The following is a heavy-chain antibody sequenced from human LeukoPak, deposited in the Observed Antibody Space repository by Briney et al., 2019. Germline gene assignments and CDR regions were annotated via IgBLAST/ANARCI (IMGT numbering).Heavy chain of an antibody. CDR3: SRDQYSGRFDY. CDR1: GGSISNYY. CDR2: VYYSGSP. J-gene: IGHJ4*02. D-gene: IGHD1-26*01. Sequence: PSETLSLTYTVSGGSISNYYWSWIRQPPGKGLECVGYVYYSGSPDYNPSLKSRVAISIDTSKNQFSLKLSSRTTADTTVSYCSRDQYSGRFDYWGQGTLVTVSS. V-gene: IGHV4-59*01.